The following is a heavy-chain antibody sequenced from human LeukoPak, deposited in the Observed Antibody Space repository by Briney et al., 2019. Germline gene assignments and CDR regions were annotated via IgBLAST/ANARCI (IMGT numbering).Heavy chain of an antibody. CDR2: IYYSGST. CDR1: GGSISSSSYY. D-gene: IGHD2-2*01. V-gene: IGHV4-39*01. J-gene: IGHJ4*02. CDR3: ARHQNQLLLSGFFDY. Sequence: PSETLSLTCTVSGGSISSSSYYWGWIRQPPGKGLEWIGSIYYSGSTYYNPSLKSRATISVDTSKNQFSLKLSSVTAADTAVYYCARHQNQLLLSGFFDYWGQGTLVTVSS.